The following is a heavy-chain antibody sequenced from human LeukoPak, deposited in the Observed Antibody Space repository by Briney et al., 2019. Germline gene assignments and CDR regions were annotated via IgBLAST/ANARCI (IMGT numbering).Heavy chain of an antibody. V-gene: IGHV4-59*01. D-gene: IGHD6-19*01. J-gene: IGHJ6*03. CDR3: ARGKHSSGWYYYYYMDV. Sequence: SETLSLTCTVSGGSINSYYWSWIRQPPGKGLEWIGYIYYSGSTNYNPSLKSRVTISVDTSKNQFSLKLSSVTAADTAVYYCARGKHSSGWYYYYYMDVWGKGTTVTVSS. CDR2: IYYSGST. CDR1: GGSINSYY.